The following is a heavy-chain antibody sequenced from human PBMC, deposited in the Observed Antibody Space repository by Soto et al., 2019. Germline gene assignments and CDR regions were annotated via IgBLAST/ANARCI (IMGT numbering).Heavy chain of an antibody. D-gene: IGHD2-21*01. CDR2: INAGNGNT. CDR1: GYTFTSYA. Sequence: GASVKVSCKASGYTFTSYAMHWVRQAPGQRLEWMGWINAGNGNTKYSQKFQGRVTITRDTSASTAYMELSSLRSEDTAVYYCASTYCGGDCYRRLYFDYWGQGTLVTVSS. CDR3: ASTYCGGDCYRRLYFDY. J-gene: IGHJ4*02. V-gene: IGHV1-3*01.